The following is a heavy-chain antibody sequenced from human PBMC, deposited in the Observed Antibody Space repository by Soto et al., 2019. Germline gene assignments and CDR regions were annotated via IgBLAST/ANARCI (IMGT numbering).Heavy chain of an antibody. CDR1: GFTFSSYA. Sequence: GGSLRLSCAASGFTFSSYAMSWVRQAPGKGLEWVSAISGSGGSTYYADSVKGRFTISRDNSKNTLYLQMNSLRAEDTAVYYCAIGSGYYYNYYYYGMDVWGQGTTVTVS. J-gene: IGHJ6*02. V-gene: IGHV3-23*01. CDR3: AIGSGYYYNYYYYGMDV. CDR2: ISGSGGST. D-gene: IGHD3-22*01.